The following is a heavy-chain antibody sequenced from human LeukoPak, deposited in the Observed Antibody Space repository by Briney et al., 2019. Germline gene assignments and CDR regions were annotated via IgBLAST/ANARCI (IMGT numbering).Heavy chain of an antibody. J-gene: IGHJ4*02. D-gene: IGHD2-21*02. CDR2: IRSGGST. CDR3: AKRHERTAYYFDY. CDR1: GLSVSGNY. V-gene: IGHV3-53*01. Sequence: GGSLRLSCAASGLSVSGNYMSWVRLAPGKGLEWVSVIRSGGSTDYADSVKGRFTVSRDNSKNTLYLQMNTLRAEDTAVYYCAKRHERTAYYFDYWGQGTLVTVSS.